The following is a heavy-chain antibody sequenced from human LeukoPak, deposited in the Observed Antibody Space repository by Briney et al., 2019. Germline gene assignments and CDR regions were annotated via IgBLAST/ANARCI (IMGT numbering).Heavy chain of an antibody. Sequence: PGGSLRLSCAASGFTFSSDVMRWGRQAPGKGVGWGAVIWFDVSDKYYADSVKGRVTISRDNFKNTLYLQMNSLRAEDTAVYYCSRDYGGNYWYFDLWGRGTLVTVSS. CDR1: GFTFSSDV. CDR2: IWFDVSDK. J-gene: IGHJ2*01. D-gene: IGHD4-23*01. CDR3: SRDYGGNYWYFDL. V-gene: IGHV3-33*01.